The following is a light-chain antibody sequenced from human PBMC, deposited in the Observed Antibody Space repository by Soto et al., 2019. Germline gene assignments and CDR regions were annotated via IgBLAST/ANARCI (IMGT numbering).Light chain of an antibody. Sequence: LPQAGSECGSPGQSIHITCTGTSSDVGGYNYVSWYQQHPGKAPKLVIYDVSNRPSGVSNRFSGSKSGNTASLTISGLQAEDEADYYCSSYTSSSTLPYVFGTGTKVTVL. CDR3: SSYTSSSTLPYV. J-gene: IGLJ1*01. V-gene: IGLV2-14*01. CDR2: DVS. CDR1: SSDVGGYNY.